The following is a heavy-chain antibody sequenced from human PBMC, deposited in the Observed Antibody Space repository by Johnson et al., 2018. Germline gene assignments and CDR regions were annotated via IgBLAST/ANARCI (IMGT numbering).Heavy chain of an antibody. J-gene: IGHJ6*03. CDR1: GFTFSSYG. D-gene: IGHD3-9*01. CDR3: AKEVTIGDYYMDV. CDR2: ISYDGSNK. V-gene: IGHV3-30*18. Sequence: QVQLVESGGGVVQPGRSXRLSCAASGFTFSSYGMPWVRQAPGKGLEWVAVISYDGSNKYYADYVKGRFTSSRENSKNTRYRQRNSLRAEDTAVYYWAKEVTIGDYYMDVWGKGTTVTVSS.